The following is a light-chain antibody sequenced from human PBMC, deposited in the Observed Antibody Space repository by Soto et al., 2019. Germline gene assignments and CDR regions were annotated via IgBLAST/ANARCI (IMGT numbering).Light chain of an antibody. CDR3: AAWDGSLNGHI. CDR1: SSNIGSNS. V-gene: IGLV1-44*01. J-gene: IGLJ1*01. Sequence: QSVLTQPHSASGTPGQRVTISCSGSSSNIGSNSVHWFQQVPGTAPKPLIYSSNQRPSGVPERFSGSKSGTSASLAISGLQSEDEADYYCAAWDGSLNGHIFGTGTKLTVL. CDR2: SSN.